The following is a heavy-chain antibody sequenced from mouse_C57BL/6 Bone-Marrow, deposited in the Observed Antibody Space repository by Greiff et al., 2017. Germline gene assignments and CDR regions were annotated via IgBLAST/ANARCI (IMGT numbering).Heavy chain of an antibody. CDR2: IYPKDGST. CDR3: ARQCDGGFFDY. J-gene: IGHJ2*01. V-gene: IGHV1-85*01. Sequence: QVQLKQSGPELVKPGASVKLSCKASGYTFTSYDIHWVKQRPGQGLEWIGWIYPKDGSTKYNEKFKGKATLTVDTSSSTAYMELHSLTSEDSAVYSSARQCDGGFFDYWGKGTTLTVAS. CDR1: GYTFTSYD. D-gene: IGHD2-13*01.